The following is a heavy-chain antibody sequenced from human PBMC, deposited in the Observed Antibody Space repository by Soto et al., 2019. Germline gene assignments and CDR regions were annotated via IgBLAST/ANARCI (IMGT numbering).Heavy chain of an antibody. CDR1: GYTFTGYY. J-gene: IGHJ4*02. V-gene: IGHV1-2*04. CDR2: INPNSGGT. D-gene: IGHD6-13*01. Sequence: ASVKVSCKASGYTFTGYYMHWVRQAPGQGLEWMGWINPNSGGTNYAQKFQGCVTMTRDTSISTAYMELSRLRSDDTAVYYCARDLLLGSSSWYDYWGQGTLVTVSS. CDR3: ARDLLLGSSSWYDY.